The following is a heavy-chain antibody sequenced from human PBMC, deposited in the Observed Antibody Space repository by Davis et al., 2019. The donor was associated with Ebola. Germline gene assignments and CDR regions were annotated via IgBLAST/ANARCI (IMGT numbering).Heavy chain of an antibody. V-gene: IGHV4-59*08. CDR1: GGSISTYY. D-gene: IGHD3-10*01. CDR3: ARHARGVTTDWCDP. Sequence: MPSETLSLTCSVSGGSISTYYWNWIRQPPGKGLEWVGCIQNSGSPIYNPSLKSRVTISADTSKNQLSLKLSSVTAADTAVYYCARHARGVTTDWCDPWGQGTLVTVSS. CDR2: IQNSGSP. J-gene: IGHJ5*02.